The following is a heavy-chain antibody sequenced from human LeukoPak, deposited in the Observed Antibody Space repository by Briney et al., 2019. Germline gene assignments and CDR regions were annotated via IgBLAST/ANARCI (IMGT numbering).Heavy chain of an antibody. CDR1: GFTVSSNY. D-gene: IGHD6-13*01. J-gene: IGHJ6*03. Sequence: GGSLRLSCAASGFTVSSNYMSWVRQAPGKGLEWVSVIYSGGSTYYADSVKGRFTISRDNSKNTLYLQMNSLRAEDTAVYYCAKISSSWNWGYYYYYMDVWGKGTTVTISS. CDR3: AKISSSWNWGYYYYYMDV. CDR2: IYSGGST. V-gene: IGHV3-66*01.